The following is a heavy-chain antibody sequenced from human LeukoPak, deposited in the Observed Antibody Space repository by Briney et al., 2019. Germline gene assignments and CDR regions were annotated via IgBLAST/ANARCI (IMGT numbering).Heavy chain of an antibody. J-gene: IGHJ4*02. Sequence: GESLKISCKGSGYNFGSYWLGWVRQMPGKGLEWMGIINPGDSETRYSPSFQGQVTISADKSSSAAYLQWSSLKASDTAMYYCARRYSAGEVDYWGQGTLVTVSS. CDR2: INPGDSET. V-gene: IGHV5-51*01. CDR3: ARRYSAGEVDY. CDR1: GYNFGSYW. D-gene: IGHD1-14*01.